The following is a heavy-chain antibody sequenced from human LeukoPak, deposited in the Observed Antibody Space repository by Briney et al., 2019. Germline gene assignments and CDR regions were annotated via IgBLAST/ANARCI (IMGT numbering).Heavy chain of an antibody. CDR3: ARGGGSYLRTFDY. CDR1: GGSFSGYY. CDR2: INYSGST. V-gene: IGHV4-34*01. Sequence: SETLSLTCAVYGGSFSGYYWSWLRQPPGKGLEWIGEINYSGSTNYNPSLLSRVTISVDTSKNQYSLKLSSVTAADTAVSCFARGGGSYLRTFDYWGQGTLVTVSS. D-gene: IGHD1-26*01. J-gene: IGHJ4*02.